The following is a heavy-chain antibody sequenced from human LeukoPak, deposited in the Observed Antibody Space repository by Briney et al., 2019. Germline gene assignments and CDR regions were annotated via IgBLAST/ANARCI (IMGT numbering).Heavy chain of an antibody. D-gene: IGHD2-21*01. V-gene: IGHV1-2*02. CDR2: INPNRADT. Sequence: ASVKVSCKASGYTFIGYYMYWVRQAPGQGLEWMGWINPNRADTNYAQKFQDRVTMTRDTSINTAYMEVSGLRSDDTAVYYCAKYHMVRAFDVWGQGTMVTVSS. CDR1: GYTFIGYY. J-gene: IGHJ3*01. CDR3: AKYHMVRAFDV.